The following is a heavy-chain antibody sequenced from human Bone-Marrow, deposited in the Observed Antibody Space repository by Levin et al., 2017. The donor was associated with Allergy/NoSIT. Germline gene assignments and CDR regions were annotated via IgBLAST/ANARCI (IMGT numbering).Heavy chain of an antibody. CDR2: INTNTGNP. J-gene: IGHJ4*02. D-gene: IGHD3-22*01. CDR3: TRTEYHYDSSGFFDY. CDR1: GYRFTGNG. V-gene: IGHV7-4-1*02. Sequence: ASVKVSCKASGYRFTGNGIHWVRQAPGQGLEWMGWINTNTGNPTYAQGFTGRFVFSLDTSVSTTYLQINSLKAEDTAVYFCTRTEYHYDSSGFFDYWGQGTLLTVSA.